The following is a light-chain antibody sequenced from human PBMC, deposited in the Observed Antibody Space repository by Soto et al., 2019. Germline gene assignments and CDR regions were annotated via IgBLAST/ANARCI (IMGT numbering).Light chain of an antibody. CDR3: QQYNNWPPEYT. V-gene: IGKV3-15*01. CDR1: QSVNTN. CDR2: ASS. J-gene: IGKJ2*01. Sequence: EIVMTQSPATLSVSPGARATLSCRASQSVNTNLAWYQQRPVQAPRLLIYASSTRATGVPARFSGSGSGTAFTLTISSLQSEDSAVYYCQQYNNWPPEYTFGQGTKLEIK.